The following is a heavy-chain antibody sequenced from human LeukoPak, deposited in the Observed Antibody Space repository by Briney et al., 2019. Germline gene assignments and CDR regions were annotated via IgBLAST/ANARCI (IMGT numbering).Heavy chain of an antibody. Sequence: SETLSLTCTVSGGSISSSSYYWGWIRQPPGKGLEWIGSIYYSGSTYYNLSLKSRVTISVDTSKNQFSLKLSSVTAADTAVYYCASLDYSNLYYMDVWGKGTTVTVSS. CDR3: ASLDYSNLYYMDV. CDR2: IYYSGST. D-gene: IGHD4-11*01. CDR1: GGSISSSSYY. V-gene: IGHV4-39*07. J-gene: IGHJ6*03.